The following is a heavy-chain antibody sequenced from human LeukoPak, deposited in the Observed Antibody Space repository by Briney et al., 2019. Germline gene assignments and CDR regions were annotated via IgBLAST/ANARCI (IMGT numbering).Heavy chain of an antibody. CDR3: ASSSGWYGDAFDI. D-gene: IGHD6-19*01. CDR2: IYSGGST. Sequence: GGSLRLSCAASGFTVRSNYMSWVRQAPGKGLEWVSVIYSGGSTYYADSVKGRFTISRHNSKNTLYLQMNSLRAEDTAVYYCASSSGWYGDAFDIWGQGTMVTVSS. V-gene: IGHV3-53*04. J-gene: IGHJ3*02. CDR1: GFTVRSNY.